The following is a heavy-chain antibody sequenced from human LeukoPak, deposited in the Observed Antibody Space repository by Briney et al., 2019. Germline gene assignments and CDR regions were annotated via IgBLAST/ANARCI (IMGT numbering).Heavy chain of an antibody. CDR1: GYTFTVYY. V-gene: IGHV1-2*02. D-gene: IGHD1-26*01. J-gene: IGHJ4*02. CDR2: INPNSGDT. CDR3: ATDVDAGHGRIF. Sequence: ASVKVSCKASGYTFTVYYIHWVRQAPGQGLEWMGWINPNSGDTNYAQKFQGRVTMTRDTSISTAYMELSRLRSEDTAVYYYATDVDAGHGRIFWGQGTLVTVSS.